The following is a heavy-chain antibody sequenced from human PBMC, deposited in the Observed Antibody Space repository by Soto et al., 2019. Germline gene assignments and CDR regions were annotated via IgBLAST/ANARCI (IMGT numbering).Heavy chain of an antibody. J-gene: IGHJ4*02. V-gene: IGHV4-34*01. D-gene: IGHD3-10*01. CDR3: ARDKITGLFDY. Sequence: SETLSLTCTVYGGSFSGYYWPWIRQRPGTGLEWIGEIKHSGSTNYNPSLKSRVTIAVDTSKNQFSLKLTSVTAADTAVYYCARDKITGLFDYWGQGTLVTVS. CDR1: GGSFSGYY. CDR2: IKHSGST.